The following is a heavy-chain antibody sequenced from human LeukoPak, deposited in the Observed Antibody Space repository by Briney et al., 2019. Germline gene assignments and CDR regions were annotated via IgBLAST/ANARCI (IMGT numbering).Heavy chain of an antibody. CDR2: IYYSGST. Sequence: TSSETLSLTCTVSGGSISSSSYYWGWLRQPPGKGLEWIGSIYYSGSTYYNPSLKSRPTISVDTSKNQFSLKLSSVTAADTAVYYCARAYDFWSGYHFTYDYWGQGTLVTVSS. CDR1: GGSISSSSYY. J-gene: IGHJ4*02. CDR3: ARAYDFWSGYHFTYDY. D-gene: IGHD3-3*01. V-gene: IGHV4-39*01.